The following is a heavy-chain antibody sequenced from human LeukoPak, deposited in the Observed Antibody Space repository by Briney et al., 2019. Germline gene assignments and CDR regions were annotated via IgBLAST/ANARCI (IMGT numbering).Heavy chain of an antibody. CDR2: ISSNGGST. CDR3: ARERARGGFDP. J-gene: IGHJ5*02. D-gene: IGHD1-26*01. Sequence: GGSLRLSCAASGFTFSSYAMHWVRQAPGKGLEYVSAISSNGGSTYYANSVKGRFTISRDNSKNTLYLQMGSLRAEDMAVYYCARERARGGFDPWGQGTLVTVSS. V-gene: IGHV3-64*01. CDR1: GFTFSSYA.